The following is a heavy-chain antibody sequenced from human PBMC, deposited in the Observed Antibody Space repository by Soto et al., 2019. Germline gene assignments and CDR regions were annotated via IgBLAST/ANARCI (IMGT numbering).Heavy chain of an antibody. V-gene: IGHV4-61*01. CDR2: IYSSGST. CDR3: ARDSLALFDS. Sequence: SSETLSLTCTVSDGSVSSGSYYWTWIRQPPGKGLEWIGYIYSSGSTLYNPSLKSRVIISVDTSMNQFSLKLSSVTAADTAVYYCARDSLALFDSWGQGTLVTVSS. J-gene: IGHJ4*02. CDR1: DGSVSSGSYY. D-gene: IGHD5-12*01.